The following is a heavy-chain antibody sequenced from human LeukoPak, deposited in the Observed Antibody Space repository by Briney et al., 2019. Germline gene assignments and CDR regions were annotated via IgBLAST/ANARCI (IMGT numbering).Heavy chain of an antibody. CDR1: GYTFTNYG. D-gene: IGHD6-19*01. CDR2: ISAYNGNT. V-gene: IGHV1-18*01. CDR3: ARDLDVYSSGWYY. J-gene: IGHJ4*02. Sequence: ASVKVSCKPSGYTFTNYGISWVRPAPGQGLERVGWISAYNGNTNYAQKLQGRVTMTTDTSTSTAYMELRSLRSDDTAVYYCARDLDVYSSGWYYWGQGTLVTVSS.